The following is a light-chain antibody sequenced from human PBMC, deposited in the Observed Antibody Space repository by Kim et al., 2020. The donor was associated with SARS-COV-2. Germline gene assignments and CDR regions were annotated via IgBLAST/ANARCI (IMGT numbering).Light chain of an antibody. V-gene: IGLV2-8*01. CDR2: EVD. CDR1: SSDVGGYNF. Sequence: GQSVTIACTGTSSDVGGYNFVSWYQHHPGTAPKLIIYEVDKRPSGVPDRFSGSKSGNTASLTVSGLQAEDEADYYCISYAGSDNLAFGGGTQLTVL. CDR3: ISYAGSDNLA. J-gene: IGLJ2*01.